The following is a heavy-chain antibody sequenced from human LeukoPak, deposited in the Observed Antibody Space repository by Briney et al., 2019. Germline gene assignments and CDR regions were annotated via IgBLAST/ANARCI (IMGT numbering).Heavy chain of an antibody. J-gene: IGHJ4*02. CDR2: MSVSSGLI. CDR1: GFIFSRYS. V-gene: IGHV3-21*01. D-gene: IGHD6-6*01. CDR3: AREGNYSCSYFDY. Sequence: PGGSLRLSCADSGFIFSRYSMNWVRQAPGKGREWVSSMSVSSGLIYYADSVKGRFTVSRDNAKNSLYLQMNSLRAADTAVYYYAREGNYSCSYFDYWGQGTLVTVSS.